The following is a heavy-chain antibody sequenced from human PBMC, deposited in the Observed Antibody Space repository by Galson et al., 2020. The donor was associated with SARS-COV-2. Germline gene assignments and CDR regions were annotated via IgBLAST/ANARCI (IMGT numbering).Heavy chain of an antibody. CDR3: ATGTLWFGEPNNWFDP. D-gene: IGHD3-10*01. CDR2: FDPEDGET. Sequence: ASVTVSCKVSGYTLTELSMHWVRQAPGKGLEWMGGFDPEDGETIYAQKFQGRVTMTEDTSTDTAYMELSSLRSEDTAVYYCATGTLWFGEPNNWFDPWGQGTLVTVSS. V-gene: IGHV1-24*01. J-gene: IGHJ5*02. CDR1: GYTLTELS.